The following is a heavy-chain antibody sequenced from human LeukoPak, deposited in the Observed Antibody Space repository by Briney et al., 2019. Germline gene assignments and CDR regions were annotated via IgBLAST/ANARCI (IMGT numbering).Heavy chain of an antibody. CDR2: INHSGST. CDR1: GGSFSGYY. J-gene: IGHJ3*02. D-gene: IGHD4-17*01. Sequence: SETLSLTCAVYGGSFSGYYWSWIRQPPGKGLEWIGEINHSGSTNYNPSLKSRVTISVDTSKNQFSLQLNSVTPEDTAVYYCARDESGDYGDYLDAFDIWGQGTMVTVSS. V-gene: IGHV4-34*01. CDR3: ARDESGDYGDYLDAFDI.